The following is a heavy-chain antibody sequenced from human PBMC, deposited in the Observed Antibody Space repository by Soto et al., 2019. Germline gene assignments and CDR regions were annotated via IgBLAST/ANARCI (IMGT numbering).Heavy chain of an antibody. J-gene: IGHJ6*02. Sequence: QVQLQQWGAGLLKPSETLSLTCAVYGGSFSGYYWSWIRQPQGKGLEWIGEINHSGSTNYNPSLKSRVTISVDTSKNQFSLKLSSVTAADTAVYYCARDQGIVVVPAASSLGYYGMDVWGQGTTVTVSS. CDR1: GGSFSGYY. V-gene: IGHV4-34*01. D-gene: IGHD2-2*01. CDR3: ARDQGIVVVPAASSLGYYGMDV. CDR2: INHSGST.